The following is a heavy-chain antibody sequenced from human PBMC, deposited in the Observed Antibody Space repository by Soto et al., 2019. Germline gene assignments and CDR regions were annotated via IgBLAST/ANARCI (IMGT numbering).Heavy chain of an antibody. J-gene: IGHJ1*01. D-gene: IGHD4-17*01. V-gene: IGHV1-69*02. CDR1: GGTFSSYT. CDR2: IIPILGIA. CDR3: AGGPPFYGDRDLEYFQH. Sequence: QVQLVQSGAEVKKPGSSVKVSCKASGGTFSSYTISWVRQAPGQGLEWMGRIIPILGIANYAQKFQGRVTITADKSTSTAYMELSSLRSEDTAVYYCAGGPPFYGDRDLEYFQHWGQGTLVTVSS.